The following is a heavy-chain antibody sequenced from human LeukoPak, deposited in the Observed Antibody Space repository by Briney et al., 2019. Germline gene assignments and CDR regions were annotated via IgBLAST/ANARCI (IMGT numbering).Heavy chain of an antibody. Sequence: PGGSLRLSCAASGFTFSRYWMRWVREAPGKGVEWGANINQDGSDNYYVDSVKGRFTISRDNAKNSLYLQMNSLRAEDTAVYYCATSTAGLDYWGQGTLVTVSS. D-gene: IGHD1-1*01. V-gene: IGHV3-7*01. CDR2: INQDGSDN. J-gene: IGHJ4*02. CDR3: ATSTAGLDY. CDR1: GFTFSRYW.